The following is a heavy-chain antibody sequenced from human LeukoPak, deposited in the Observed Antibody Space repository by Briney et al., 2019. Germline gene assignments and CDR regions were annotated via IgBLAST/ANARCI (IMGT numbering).Heavy chain of an antibody. V-gene: IGHV3-21*01. D-gene: IGHD6-13*01. Sequence: GGSLRLSCAASGFTFSSYSMNWVCQAPGKGLEWVSSISSSSSYIYYADSVKGRFTISRDNAKNSLYLQMNSLRAEDTAVYYCARAPPSIAAAGNGWFDPWGQGTLVTVSS. J-gene: IGHJ5*02. CDR1: GFTFSSYS. CDR2: ISSSSSYI. CDR3: ARAPPSIAAAGNGWFDP.